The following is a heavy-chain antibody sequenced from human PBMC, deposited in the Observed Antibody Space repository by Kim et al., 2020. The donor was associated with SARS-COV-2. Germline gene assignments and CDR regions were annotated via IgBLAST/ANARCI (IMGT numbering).Heavy chain of an antibody. CDR1: GFTFSSYG. Sequence: GGSLRLSCAASGFTFSSYGMHWVRQAPGKGLEWVAVISYDGSNKYYADSVKGRFTISRDNSKNTLDLQINSLRTEDTAVYYCAKDRGSNWYYFDYWGQGTLVTVSS. CDR2: ISYDGSNK. V-gene: IGHV3-30*18. J-gene: IGHJ4*02. CDR3: AKDRGSNWYYFDY. D-gene: IGHD6-13*01.